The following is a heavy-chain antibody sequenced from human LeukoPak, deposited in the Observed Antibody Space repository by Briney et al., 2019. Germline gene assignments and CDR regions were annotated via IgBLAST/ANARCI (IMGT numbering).Heavy chain of an antibody. D-gene: IGHD6-19*01. J-gene: IGHJ4*02. CDR2: IYTSGST. V-gene: IGHV4-61*02. CDR1: GGSISSGSYY. CDR3: AGSSGWFTYFDY. Sequence: SETLSLTCTVSGGSISSGSYYWSWIRQPAGKGLEWIGRIYTSGSTNYNPSLKSRVTISVDTSKNQFSLKLSSVTAADTAAYYCAGSSGWFTYFDYWGQGTLVTVSS.